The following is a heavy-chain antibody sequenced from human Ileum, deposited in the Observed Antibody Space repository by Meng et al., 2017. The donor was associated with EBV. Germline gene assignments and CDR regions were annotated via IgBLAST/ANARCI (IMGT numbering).Heavy chain of an antibody. D-gene: IGHD6-25*01. CDR2: IYSGGST. CDR1: GLTVSSNY. Sequence: VESGGCCVQPGGSLGLACAAYGLTVSSNYISWVRQAPGKGLEWVSVIYSGGSTYYADSVKGRFTISRDNSKNTVSLQMNSLKGEDTAVYYCARDLNAGPSGNRFDPWGQGTLVTVSS. CDR3: ARDLNAGPSGNRFDP. J-gene: IGHJ5*02. V-gene: IGHV3-53*01.